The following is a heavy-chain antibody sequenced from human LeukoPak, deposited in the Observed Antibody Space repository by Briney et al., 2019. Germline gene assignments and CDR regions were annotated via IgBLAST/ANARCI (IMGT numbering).Heavy chain of an antibody. Sequence: PGGSLRLSCAASGFTFSSYAMSWVRQAPGKGLGWEAFISYDGSNRYYVDSVKGRFTISRDNSKNTLYLQMNSLRPEDTAVYYCAKVRGPGEVSGWYYFDSWGQGTLVTVSS. V-gene: IGHV3-30*18. D-gene: IGHD6-19*01. CDR1: GFTFSSYA. CDR2: ISYDGSNR. J-gene: IGHJ4*02. CDR3: AKVRGPGEVSGWYYFDS.